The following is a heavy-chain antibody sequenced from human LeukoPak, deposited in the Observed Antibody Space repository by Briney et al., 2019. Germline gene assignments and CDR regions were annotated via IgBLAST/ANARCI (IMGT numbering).Heavy chain of an antibody. CDR1: GDTFTTYA. CDR2: IIPIFGTA. Sequence: GSSVKVSCKASGDTFTTYAINWVRQAPGQGPEWMGGIIPIFGTANYTQKFQGRVTITADESTTTAYMELSSLKSEDTAMYYCARAMYGGYAPGDSRLDYWGQGTLVTVSS. CDR3: ARAMYGGYAPGDSRLDY. D-gene: IGHD2-15*01. V-gene: IGHV1-69*01. J-gene: IGHJ4*02.